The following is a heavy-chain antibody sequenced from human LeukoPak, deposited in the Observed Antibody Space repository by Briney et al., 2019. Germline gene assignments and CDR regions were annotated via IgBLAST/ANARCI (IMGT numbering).Heavy chain of an antibody. D-gene: IGHD2-15*01. CDR3: ARPHGGFDY. CDR2: IYSGGST. J-gene: IGHJ4*02. Sequence: GGSLRLSCAASGFTVGSNYMGWVRQAPGKGLEWVSVIYSGGSTYYADSVKGRFTISRDTSKNALYLQMSSLRAEHTAVYYCARPHGGFDYWGQGTLVTVSS. CDR1: GFTVGSNY. V-gene: IGHV3-66*01.